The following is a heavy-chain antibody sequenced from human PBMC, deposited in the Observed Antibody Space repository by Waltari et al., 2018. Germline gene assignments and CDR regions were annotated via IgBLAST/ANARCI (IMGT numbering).Heavy chain of an antibody. CDR1: GFTFDDYT. D-gene: IGHD3-16*01. J-gene: IGHJ4*02. CDR3: AKDIFRAHLEGVTFGFDY. CDR2: ISWDGGST. V-gene: IGHV3-43*01. Sequence: EVQLVESGGVVVQPGGSLRLSCAASGFTFDDYTMHWVRQAPGKGLEWVSLISWDGGSTYYADSVKGRFTISRDNSKNSLYLQMNSLRTEDTALYYCAKDIFRAHLEGVTFGFDYWGQGTLVTVSS.